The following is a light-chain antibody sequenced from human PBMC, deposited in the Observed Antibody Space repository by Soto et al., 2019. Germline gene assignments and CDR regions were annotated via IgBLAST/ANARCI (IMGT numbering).Light chain of an antibody. V-gene: IGKV3-15*01. Sequence: EIVLTQSPATLSVSPGERVTLSCRASQNVISDLAWYQQKPGQAPRLLVYGASTRATDAPPRFRGSGSATEFSLTISGLQSEEFATYYCQQYRGWPRTFGQGSKVEIK. CDR2: GAS. CDR1: QNVISD. CDR3: QQYRGWPRT. J-gene: IGKJ1*01.